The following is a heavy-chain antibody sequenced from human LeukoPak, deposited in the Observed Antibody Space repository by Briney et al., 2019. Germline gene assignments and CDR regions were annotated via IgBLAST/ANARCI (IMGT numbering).Heavy chain of an antibody. Sequence: PGGSLRLSCAASGFTFSSYSMNWVRQAPGKGLEWVSSISSSSSYIYYADSVKGRFTISRDNAKNSLYLQMNSLRAEDTAVYYCARDRGHSSGWYYYYYYMDVWGKGTTVTVSS. CDR2: ISSSSSYI. V-gene: IGHV3-21*01. CDR1: GFTFSSYS. D-gene: IGHD6-19*01. CDR3: ARDRGHSSGWYYYYYYMDV. J-gene: IGHJ6*03.